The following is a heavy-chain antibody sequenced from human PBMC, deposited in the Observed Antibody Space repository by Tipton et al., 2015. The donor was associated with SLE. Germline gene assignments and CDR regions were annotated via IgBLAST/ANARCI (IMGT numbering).Heavy chain of an antibody. V-gene: IGHV3-13*05. CDR1: GFTFSSYD. Sequence: SLRLSCAASGFTFSSYDMHWVRQATGKGLEWVSAIGTAGDPYYADSVKGRFTISRDNSKNTLYLQMNSLRAEDTAVYYCAKGRLNWALFDYWGQGTLVTVSS. D-gene: IGHD7-27*01. J-gene: IGHJ4*02. CDR2: IGTAGDP. CDR3: AKGRLNWALFDY.